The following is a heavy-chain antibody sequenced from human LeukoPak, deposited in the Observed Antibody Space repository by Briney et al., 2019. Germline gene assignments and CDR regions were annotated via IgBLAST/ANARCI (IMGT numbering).Heavy chain of an antibody. CDR1: GDSITSANYF. CDR2: MPYNGGA. J-gene: IGHJ3*02. CDR3: AREVNVPAGSDGFDI. V-gene: IGHV4-30-4*01. Sequence: SETLSLTCTVSGDSITSANYFWSWIRQPPGEDLEWIGYMPYNGGASYNPSIRGRATISLDTSKNELSLRLSSVTAPDTAIYYCAREVNVPAGSDGFDIWGQGTMVTVSP. D-gene: IGHD2-2*01.